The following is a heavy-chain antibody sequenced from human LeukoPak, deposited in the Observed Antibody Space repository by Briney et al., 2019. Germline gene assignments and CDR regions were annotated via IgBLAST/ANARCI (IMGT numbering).Heavy chain of an antibody. CDR2: IASDGRHT. V-gene: IGHV3-30*19. D-gene: IGHD3-10*02. J-gene: IGHJ3*02. CDR1: GFTFSGYC. Sequence: GGPLRLSCAAYGFTFSGYCMHGVGQAPGKGVEGVADIASDGRHTFYKEPVKGRYTISRENSNNTLYLQMNSLRAEDTAVYFCARERQYSVLHPGAFYIWGQGTMVTVSS. CDR3: ARERQYSVLHPGAFYI.